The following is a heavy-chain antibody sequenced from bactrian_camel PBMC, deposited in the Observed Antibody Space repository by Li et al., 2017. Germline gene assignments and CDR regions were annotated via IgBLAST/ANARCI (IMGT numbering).Heavy chain of an antibody. CDR1: GYTYCM. J-gene: IGHJ4*01. V-gene: IGHV3S53*01. D-gene: IGHD3*01. CDR2: INRGRVL. CDR3: AARNDWACASQASRYNY. Sequence: HVQLVESGGGSVQAGGSLRLSCAASGYTYCMAWYRQAPGKERARVASINRGRVLYYDDSVKSRFTISRDNAKNEVSLEMNSLEPEDTGMYYCAARNDWACASQASRYNYWGQGTQVTVS.